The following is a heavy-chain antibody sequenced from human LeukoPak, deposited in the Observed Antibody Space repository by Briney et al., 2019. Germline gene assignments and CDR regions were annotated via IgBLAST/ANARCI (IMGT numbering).Heavy chain of an antibody. CDR1: GGSVSSYY. J-gene: IGHJ4*02. D-gene: IGHD6-19*01. CDR3: ARVADGSGWSYYFDY. CDR2: IYIDGST. V-gene: IGHV4-4*07. Sequence: SETLSLTCTVSGGSVSSYYWSWIRQPAGKGLEWIGRIYIDGSTNYNPSLKSRVAMSVDTSKNQFSLKLSSVTAADTAVYYCARVADGSGWSYYFDYWGQGTLVTVSS.